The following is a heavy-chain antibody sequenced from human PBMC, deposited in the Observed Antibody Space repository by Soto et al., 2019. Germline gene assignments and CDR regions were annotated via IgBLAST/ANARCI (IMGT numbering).Heavy chain of an antibody. Sequence: QITLKESGPPLVKPTQTLTLTCSFSGFSLTTSAVAVGWVRQPPGKALEWLALISGNDDKRYSPSLKTRLTITKDSSKNQVVLTMTNMDPVDTGTYFCAHSDDSSAWMYYFDYWGQGALVIVSS. CDR3: AHSDDSSAWMYYFDY. V-gene: IGHV2-5*01. J-gene: IGHJ4*02. CDR2: ISGNDDK. D-gene: IGHD6-19*01. CDR1: GFSLTTSAVA.